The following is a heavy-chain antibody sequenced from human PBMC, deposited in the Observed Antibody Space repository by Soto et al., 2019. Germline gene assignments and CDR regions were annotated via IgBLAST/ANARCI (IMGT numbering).Heavy chain of an antibody. D-gene: IGHD1-26*01. CDR3: GRDPYSGARYDWDS. Sequence: SLRHSCATSGFTFCADSIYWVCQAPGKGLEWVAVKWVFASGGNEYYADSVKGRFAISRDDSKQTAYLEMKSLRAEDTPVYYCGRDPYSGARYDWDSWGKGTQFTVAS. V-gene: IGHV3-33*07. J-gene: IGHJ5*01. CDR1: GFTFCADS. CDR2: KWVFASGGNE.